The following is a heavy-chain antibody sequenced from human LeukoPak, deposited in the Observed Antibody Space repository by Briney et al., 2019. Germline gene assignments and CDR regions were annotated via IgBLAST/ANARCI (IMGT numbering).Heavy chain of an antibody. V-gene: IGHV3-23*01. D-gene: IGHD5-12*01. CDR1: GFIFSSYA. Sequence: GGSLRLSCVASGFIFSSYAMTWVRQTPGKGLEWVSGISGRADSTYYADSVKGRFTISRDNSKNTLYLKMNSLRADDTAVYYCAKLTVATFRSLFDSWGQGTLVAVSS. J-gene: IGHJ4*02. CDR3: AKLTVATFRSLFDS. CDR2: ISGRADST.